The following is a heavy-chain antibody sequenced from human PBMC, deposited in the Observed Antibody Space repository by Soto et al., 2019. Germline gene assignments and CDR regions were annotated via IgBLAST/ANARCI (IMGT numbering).Heavy chain of an antibody. CDR3: AGPTIMAPGEY. CDR2: VYHSGST. V-gene: IGHV4-4*02. Sequence: QVHLQESGPGLVQPSGTLSLTCAVSSASVSSAIWWTWVRQPPGKGLEWSGEVYHSGSTKFNPSLTSRLTLSVDQSKNPFSLTMNSVTAADTAVYFCAGPTIMAPGEYWGQGTLVTVSS. D-gene: IGHD7-27*01. CDR1: SASVSSAIW. J-gene: IGHJ4*02.